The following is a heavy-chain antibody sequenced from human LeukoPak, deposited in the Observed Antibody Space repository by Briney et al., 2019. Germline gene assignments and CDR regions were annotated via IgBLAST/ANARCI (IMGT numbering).Heavy chain of an antibody. D-gene: IGHD3-22*01. V-gene: IGHV3-73*01. CDR3: TTHYYDSSGYHYGAFDY. CDR1: GFTFSGSA. CDR2: VRSRANSYAT. Sequence: GGSLKLSCAASGFTFSGSAMHWVRQASGKGLEWVGRVRSRANSYATTYAASVKGRFSISRDDSKNTAFLEMNSLKTEDTAVYYCTTHYYDSSGYHYGAFDYWGQGTLVTVYS. J-gene: IGHJ4*02.